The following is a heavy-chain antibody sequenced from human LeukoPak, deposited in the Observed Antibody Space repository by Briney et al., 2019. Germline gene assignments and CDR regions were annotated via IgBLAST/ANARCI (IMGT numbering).Heavy chain of an antibody. CDR1: GYTFTSYD. CDR2: MNPNSGNT. J-gene: IGHJ5*02. D-gene: IGHD6-13*01. Sequence: ASVKVSCKASGYTFTSYDINWVRQATGQGLEWMGWMNPNSGNTGYAQKFQGRVTMTRNTSISTAYMELSSLRSEDTAVYYCARGGSSWYGFNWFDPWGQGTLVNVSS. V-gene: IGHV1-8*01. CDR3: ARGGSSWYGFNWFDP.